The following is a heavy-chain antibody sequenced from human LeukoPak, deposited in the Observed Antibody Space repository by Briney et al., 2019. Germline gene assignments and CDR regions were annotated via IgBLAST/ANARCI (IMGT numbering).Heavy chain of an antibody. J-gene: IGHJ4*02. Sequence: GGSLRLSCAASGFSFTAYLIHWVREAPGKGLEWVAVMSSDGNAMFYADSVKGRFTISRDNSKNTLHLQMNSLRAEDTAVYYCVRESEYYFDHSASFDYWGQGALVTVSS. V-gene: IGHV3-30-3*01. CDR3: VRESEYYFDHSASFDY. D-gene: IGHD3-22*01. CDR1: GFSFTAYL. CDR2: MSSDGNAM.